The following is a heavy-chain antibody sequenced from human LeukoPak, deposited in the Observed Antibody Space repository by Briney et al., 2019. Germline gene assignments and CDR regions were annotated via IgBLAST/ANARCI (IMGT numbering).Heavy chain of an antibody. CDR3: ARVGTDYYFDY. J-gene: IGHJ4*02. V-gene: IGHV4-59*12. Sequence: SETLSLTCTVSGGSISSYYWSWIRQPPGKGLEWIGYIYYSGSTNYNPPLKSRVTISVDRSKNQFSLKLSSVTAADTAVYYCARVGTDYYFDYWGQGTLVTVSS. CDR2: IYYSGST. CDR1: GGSISSYY.